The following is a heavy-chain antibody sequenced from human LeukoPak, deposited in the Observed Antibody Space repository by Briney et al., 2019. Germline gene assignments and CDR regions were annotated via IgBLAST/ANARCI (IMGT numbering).Heavy chain of an antibody. Sequence: SETLSLTCAVYGGSFSGYYWSWIRQPPGKGLEWIGEINHSGSTNYNPSLKSRVTISVDTPKNQFSLKLSSVTAADTAVYYCAREQQLWGYYYYYMDVWGKGTTVTVSS. CDR2: INHSGST. CDR3: AREQQLWGYYYYYMDV. J-gene: IGHJ6*03. V-gene: IGHV4-34*01. CDR1: GGSFSGYY. D-gene: IGHD6-13*01.